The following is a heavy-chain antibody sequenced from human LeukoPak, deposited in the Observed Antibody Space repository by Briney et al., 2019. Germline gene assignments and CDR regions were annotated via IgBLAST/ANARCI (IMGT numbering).Heavy chain of an antibody. CDR2: ISYDGSNK. J-gene: IGHJ6*02. D-gene: IGHD2-2*01. Sequence: PGGSLRLSCAASGFTFSSYGMHWVRQAPGKGLEWVAVISYDGSNKYYADSMKGRFTISRDNSKNTLYLQMNSLRAEDTAVYYCAKDLEDDVVVPAANYYYYYYGMDVWGQGTTVTVSS. CDR3: AKDLEDDVVVPAANYYYYYYGMDV. CDR1: GFTFSSYG. V-gene: IGHV3-30*18.